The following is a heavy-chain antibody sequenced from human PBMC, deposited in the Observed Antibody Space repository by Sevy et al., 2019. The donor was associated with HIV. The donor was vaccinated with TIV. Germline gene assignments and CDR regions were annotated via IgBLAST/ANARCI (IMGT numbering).Heavy chain of an antibody. V-gene: IGHV5-51*01. CDR2: IYPGDSDT. CDR1: GYSFTSYW. J-gene: IGHJ6*02. CDR3: ASTTGTTKDYYYGMDV. Sequence: GESLKISCKGSGYSFTSYWIGWVRQMPGKGLEWMGIIYPGDSDTRYSPSFQGQVTISADKSISTAYLQWSSLKASDTAMYYCASTTGTTKDYYYGMDVSGQGTSVTVSS. D-gene: IGHD1-1*01.